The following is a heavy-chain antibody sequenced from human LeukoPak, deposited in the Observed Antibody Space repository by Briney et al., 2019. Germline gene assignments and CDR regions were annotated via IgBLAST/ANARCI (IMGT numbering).Heavy chain of an antibody. CDR3: ARVSRIAAFNY. D-gene: IGHD6-6*01. V-gene: IGHV3-9*01. CDR2: ISWNSGSI. Sequence: GRSLRLSCAASGFTFDDYAMHWVRQAPGKGLEWVSGISWNSGSIGYADSVKGRFTISRDNAKNSLYLQMNSLRAEDTALYHCARVSRIAAFNYWGQGTLVTVSS. CDR1: GFTFDDYA. J-gene: IGHJ4*02.